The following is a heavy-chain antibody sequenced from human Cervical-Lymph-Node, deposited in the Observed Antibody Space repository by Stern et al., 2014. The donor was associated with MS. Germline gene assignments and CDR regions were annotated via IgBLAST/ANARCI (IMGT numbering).Heavy chain of an antibody. Sequence: ESGPTLVKPTQTVTLTCTLSGFSVATAGVGVGWIRQPPGQALEWLALIYLDDDNFYNPSLKNRLTIIKDTSKNQVVLTMTNVDPVDTATYYCAHSRVKYCRGGTCYSSLFDYWGQGTLVTVSS. J-gene: IGHJ4*02. D-gene: IGHD2-15*01. CDR2: IYLDDDN. V-gene: IGHV2-5*02. CDR1: GFSVATAGVG. CDR3: AHSRVKYCRGGTCYSSLFDY.